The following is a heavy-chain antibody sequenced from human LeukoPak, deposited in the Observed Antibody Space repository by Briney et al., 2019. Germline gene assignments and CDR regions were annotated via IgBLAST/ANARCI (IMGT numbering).Heavy chain of an antibody. D-gene: IGHD6-13*01. J-gene: IGHJ6*04. CDR3: ARGGLGARGSSWYYYYYGMDV. CDR2: INHSGST. V-gene: IGHV4-34*01. Sequence: PSETLSLTCAVYGGSFSGYYWSWIRQPPGEGLEWIGEINHSGSTNYNPSLKSRVTISVDTSKNQFSLKLSSVTAADTAVYYCARGGLGARGSSWYYYYYGMDVWGKGTTVTVSS. CDR1: GGSFSGYY.